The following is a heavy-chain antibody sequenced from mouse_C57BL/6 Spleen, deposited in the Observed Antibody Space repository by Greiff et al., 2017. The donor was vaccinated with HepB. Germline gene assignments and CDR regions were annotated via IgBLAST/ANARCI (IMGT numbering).Heavy chain of an antibody. V-gene: IGHV5-16*01. CDR3: ARDRGYYGSSPYWYFDV. CDR1: GFTFSDYY. CDR2: INYDGSST. D-gene: IGHD1-1*01. J-gene: IGHJ1*03. Sequence: EVQRVESEGGLVQPGSSMKLSCTASGFTFSDYYMAWVRQVPEKGLEWVANINYDGSSTYYLDSLKSRFIISRDNAKNILYLQMSSLKSEDTATYYCARDRGYYGSSPYWYFDVWGTGTTVTVSS.